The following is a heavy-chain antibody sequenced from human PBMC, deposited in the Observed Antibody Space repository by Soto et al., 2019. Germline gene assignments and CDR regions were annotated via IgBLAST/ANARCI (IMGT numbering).Heavy chain of an antibody. Sequence: TGGSLRLSCAASGFTFSSYSMNWVRQAPGKGLEWVSSISSSSSYIYYADSVKGRFTISRDNAKNSLYLQMNSLRAEDTAVYYCARVVYYDSSGYQYWGQGTLVTVSS. CDR3: ARVVYYDSSGYQY. CDR1: GFTFSSYS. J-gene: IGHJ4*02. V-gene: IGHV3-21*01. CDR2: ISSSSSYI. D-gene: IGHD3-22*01.